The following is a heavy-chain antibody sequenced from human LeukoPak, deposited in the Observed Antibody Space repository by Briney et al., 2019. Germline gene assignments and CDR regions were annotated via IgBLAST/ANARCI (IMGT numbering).Heavy chain of an antibody. J-gene: IGHJ4*02. Sequence: SETLSLTCAVSGGSISNGNWWTWVRQSPGKGLEWIGEIYHSGTSNYNPSLKSRVTISVDKSKNQFSLKLSSVTAADTAVYYCARVSSTLYYFDFWGQGTLVTASS. CDR1: GGSISNGNW. CDR2: IYHSGTS. V-gene: IGHV4/OR15-8*01. CDR3: ARVSSTLYYFDF.